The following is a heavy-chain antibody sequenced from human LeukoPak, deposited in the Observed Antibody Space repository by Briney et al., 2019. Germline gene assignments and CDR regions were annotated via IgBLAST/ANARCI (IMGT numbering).Heavy chain of an antibody. CDR1: GYSFTSYG. J-gene: IGHJ6*02. CDR3: ATTPRGCTNGVCRYYYYYYGMDV. CDR2: ISAYNGNT. Sequence: ASVKVSCKASGYSFTSYGISWVRQAPGQGLEWMGWISAYNGNTNYAQKFQGRVTMTEDTSTDTAYMELSSLRSEDTAVYYCATTPRGCTNGVCRYYYYYYGMDVWGQGTTVTVSS. V-gene: IGHV1-18*01. D-gene: IGHD2-8*01.